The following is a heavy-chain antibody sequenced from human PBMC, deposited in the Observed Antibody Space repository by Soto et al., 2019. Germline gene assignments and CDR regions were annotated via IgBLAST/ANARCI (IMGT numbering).Heavy chain of an antibody. CDR3: AGTMVYASLDYYYGMDV. V-gene: IGHV4-4*03. Sequence: LRETLSLTCAVSGGSISSSNWWSWVRQPPGKGLEWIGEIYHSGSTNYNPSLKSRVTISVDKSKNQFSLKLSSVTAADTAVYYCAGTMVYASLDYYYGMDVWGQGTTVTVSS. D-gene: IGHD2-8*01. CDR2: IYHSGST. J-gene: IGHJ6*02. CDR1: GGSISSSNW.